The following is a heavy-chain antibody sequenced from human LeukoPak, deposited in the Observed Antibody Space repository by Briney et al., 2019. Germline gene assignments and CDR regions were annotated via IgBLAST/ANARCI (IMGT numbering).Heavy chain of an antibody. CDR2: INPSGGSP. J-gene: IGHJ4*02. Sequence: ASVKVSCKASGYTVSNYYLHWVRQAPGQGPEWMGRINPSGGSPIYAQRFQDRVSMTRDMSASTVYMELSSLRSEDTAIYYCARELTTGIYFFDYWGQGTLVTVSS. V-gene: IGHV1-46*01. CDR1: GYTVSNYY. CDR3: ARELTTGIYFFDY. D-gene: IGHD1-1*01.